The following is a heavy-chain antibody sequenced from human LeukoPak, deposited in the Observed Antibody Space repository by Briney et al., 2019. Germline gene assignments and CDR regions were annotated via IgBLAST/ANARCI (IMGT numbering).Heavy chain of an antibody. Sequence: GGSLRLSCAASGFTFSSYGMHWVRPAPGKGLEWVAVIWYDGNIKYYADSVKVRFTISRDNSKNTLYLQMNSLRAEDTAVYYWSRAAGPWPYYFDYWGQGTLVTVSS. V-gene: IGHV3-33*01. CDR3: SRAAGPWPYYFDY. CDR1: GFTFSSYG. J-gene: IGHJ4*02. CDR2: IWYDGNIK.